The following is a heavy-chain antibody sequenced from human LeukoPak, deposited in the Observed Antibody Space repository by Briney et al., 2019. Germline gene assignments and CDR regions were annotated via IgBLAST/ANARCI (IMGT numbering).Heavy chain of an antibody. J-gene: IGHJ4*02. CDR3: ARDAAAAGFDY. D-gene: IGHD6-13*01. CDR2: IYYSGST. V-gene: IGHV4-59*01. Sequence: SETLSLTCTVSGGSISSYYWSWIRQPPGKGLEWIGYIYYSGSTNYKPSLKSRVTLSVDTPKNQFSLKMRSVTAADTAVYYCARDAAAAGFDYWGQGTLVTVSS. CDR1: GGSISSYY.